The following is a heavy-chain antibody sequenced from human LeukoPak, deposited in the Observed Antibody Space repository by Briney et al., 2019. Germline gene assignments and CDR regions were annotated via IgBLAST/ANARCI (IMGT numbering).Heavy chain of an antibody. CDR1: GFTFSTYW. Sequence: GGSLRLSCAASGFTFSTYWMHWVRQAPGKGLVWVSRINTDGSSTYYADSVKGRFTISRDNAKNSLYLQMNSLRAEDTAVYYCARGRTLFGPRYMDVWGKGTTVTVSS. V-gene: IGHV3-74*01. D-gene: IGHD3-16*01. CDR3: ARGRTLFGPRYMDV. CDR2: INTDGSST. J-gene: IGHJ6*03.